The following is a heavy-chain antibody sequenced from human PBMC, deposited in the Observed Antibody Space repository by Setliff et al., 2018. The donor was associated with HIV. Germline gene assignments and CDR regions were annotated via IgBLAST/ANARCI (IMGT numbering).Heavy chain of an antibody. Sequence: EASVKVSCKASGYTFTSYGISWVRQAPGQGLEWMGWISAYNGNTNYAQKLQGRVTMTTDTSTSTAYMELRSLRSDDTAVYYCARDIVVVVAAPDAFDIWGQGTMVTVSS. CDR1: GYTFTSYG. CDR3: ARDIVVVVAAPDAFDI. V-gene: IGHV1-18*01. CDR2: ISAYNGNT. D-gene: IGHD2-15*01. J-gene: IGHJ3*02.